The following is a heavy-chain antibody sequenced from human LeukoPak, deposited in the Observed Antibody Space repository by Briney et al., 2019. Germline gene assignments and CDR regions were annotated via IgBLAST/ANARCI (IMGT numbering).Heavy chain of an antibody. J-gene: IGHJ3*02. CDR1: GFTFSSYA. CDR2: ISSNGGST. V-gene: IGHV3-64*01. D-gene: IGHD3-10*01. Sequence: GGSLRLSCAASGFTFSSYAMPWVRQAPGKGLEYVSAISSNGGSTYYANSVKGRFTISRDNSKNTLYLQMGSLRAEDMAVYYCAREQYGQDAFDIWGQGTMVTVSS. CDR3: AREQYGQDAFDI.